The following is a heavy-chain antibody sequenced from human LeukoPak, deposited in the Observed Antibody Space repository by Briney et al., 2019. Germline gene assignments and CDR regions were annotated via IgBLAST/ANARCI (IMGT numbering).Heavy chain of an antibody. CDR3: ARDRGYYDSSGYYDY. J-gene: IGHJ4*02. Sequence: GGSLRLSCVASGFSFSNYGTHWVRQAPGKGLEWVTYMQYDGSVEFYADSVKGRFTISRDNSKNTVYLQMTSLRTEDTAVYYCARDRGYYDSSGYYDYWGQGTLVTVSS. CDR1: GFSFSNYG. CDR2: MQYDGSVE. D-gene: IGHD3-22*01. V-gene: IGHV3-30*02.